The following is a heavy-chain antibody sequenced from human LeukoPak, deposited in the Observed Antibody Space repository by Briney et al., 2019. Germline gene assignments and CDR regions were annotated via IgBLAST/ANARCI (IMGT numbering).Heavy chain of an antibody. CDR1: GYTFTSYG. CDR3: ARENRGAYYYDSSGYRLDY. J-gene: IGHJ4*02. CDR2: IIPILGIA. Sequence: GASVKVSCKASGYTFTSYGISWVRQAPGQGLEWMGRIIPILGIANYAQKFQGRVTITADKSTSTAYMELSSLRSEDTAVYYCARENRGAYYYDSSGYRLDYWGQGTLVTVSS. D-gene: IGHD3-22*01. V-gene: IGHV1-69*04.